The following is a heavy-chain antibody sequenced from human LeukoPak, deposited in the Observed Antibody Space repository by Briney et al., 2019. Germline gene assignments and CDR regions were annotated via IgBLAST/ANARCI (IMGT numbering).Heavy chain of an antibody. D-gene: IGHD4-23*01. J-gene: IGHJ4*02. V-gene: IGHV3-7*01. CDR1: GFTFSSYA. CDR3: ARDSPFGGN. Sequence: GGSLRLSCAASGFTFSSYAMHWVRQAPGKGLEWLANIKEDGSKRNYVDSVKGRFTISRDNAKNSLYLQINSLRAEDTAVYYCARDSPFGGNWGQGTLVTVSS. CDR2: IKEDGSKR.